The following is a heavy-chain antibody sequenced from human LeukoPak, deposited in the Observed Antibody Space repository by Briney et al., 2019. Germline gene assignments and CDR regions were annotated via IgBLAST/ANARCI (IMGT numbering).Heavy chain of an antibody. CDR1: GFTFSSYS. J-gene: IGHJ3*02. D-gene: IGHD3-10*01. CDR3: ARDMSMVRGLDAFDI. V-gene: IGHV3-21*01. CDR2: ISSSSSYI. Sequence: PRGSLRLSCAASGFTFSSYSMNWVRQAPGKGLEWVSSISSSSSYIYYADSVKGRFTISRDNAKNSLYLQMNSLRAEDTAVYYCARDMSMVRGLDAFDIWGQGTMVTVSS.